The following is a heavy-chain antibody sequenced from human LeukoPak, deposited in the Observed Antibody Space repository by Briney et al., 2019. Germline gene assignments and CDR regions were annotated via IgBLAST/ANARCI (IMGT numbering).Heavy chain of an antibody. J-gene: IGHJ4*02. D-gene: IGHD3-22*01. CDR1: GFTFSSYS. CDR3: ARCLDYDSSGYHYYFDY. CDR2: ISSSSSTI. V-gene: IGHV3-48*04. Sequence: GGSLRLSCAASGFTFSSYSMNWVRQAPGKGLEWVSYISSSSSTIYYADSVKGRFTISRDNAKNSLYLQMNSLRAEDTAVYYCARCLDYDSSGYHYYFDYWGQGTLVTVSS.